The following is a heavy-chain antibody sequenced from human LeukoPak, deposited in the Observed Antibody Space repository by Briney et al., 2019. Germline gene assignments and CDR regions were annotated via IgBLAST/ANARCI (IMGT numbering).Heavy chain of an antibody. V-gene: IGHV1-69*04. CDR2: IIPILGIA. CDR3: ARDLDILTGYSHDAFDI. J-gene: IGHJ3*02. Sequence: SVKVSCKASGGTFSSYAISWVRQAPGQGLEWMGRIIPILGIANYAQKFQGRVTITADKSTSTAYMELSSLRSEDTAVYYYARDLDILTGYSHDAFDIWGQGTMVTVSS. D-gene: IGHD3-9*01. CDR1: GGTFSSYA.